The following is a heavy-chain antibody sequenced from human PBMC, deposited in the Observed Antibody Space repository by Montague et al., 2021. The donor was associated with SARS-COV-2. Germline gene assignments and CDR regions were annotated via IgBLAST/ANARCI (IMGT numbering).Heavy chain of an antibody. Sequence: SETLSLTCTVSGGSISSSSYYWGWIRQPPGTGLEWIGNIYYSGSTYYNPSLKSRVTISVDTSKNQFSLKLSSVTAADTAVYYCARQKMGSVTIFGVVMYDRWFDPWGQGTLVTVSS. CDR3: ARQKMGSVTIFGVVMYDRWFDP. J-gene: IGHJ5*02. CDR2: IYYSGST. D-gene: IGHD3-3*01. V-gene: IGHV4-39*01. CDR1: GGSISSSSYY.